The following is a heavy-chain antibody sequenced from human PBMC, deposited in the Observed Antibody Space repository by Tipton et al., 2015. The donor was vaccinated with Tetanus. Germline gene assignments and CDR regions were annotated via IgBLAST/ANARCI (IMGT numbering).Heavy chain of an antibody. V-gene: IGHV4-59*12. CDR1: GGSISSYY. D-gene: IGHD6-6*01. Sequence: TLSLTCTVSGGSISSYYWSWIRQPPGKGLEWIGYIYYSGSTNYNPSLKSRVTISVDTSKNQFSLKLSSVTAADTAAYYCARDLTYSSSLSLGYWGQGTLVTVSS. J-gene: IGHJ4*02. CDR3: ARDLTYSSSLSLGY. CDR2: IYYSGST.